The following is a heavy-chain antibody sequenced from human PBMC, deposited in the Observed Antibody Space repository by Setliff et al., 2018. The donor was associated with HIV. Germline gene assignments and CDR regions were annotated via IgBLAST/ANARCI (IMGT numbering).Heavy chain of an antibody. J-gene: IGHJ4*02. CDR1: GGSFSDYY. V-gene: IGHV4-34*01. CDR3: ARVIGWNDAGDY. CDR2: INHSGST. Sequence: SETLSLTCAVYGGSFSDYYWTWIRQFPGRGLEWIGEINHSGSTNYNPSLKSRVTISVDTSKNQFSLKLSFVTAADTAVYYCARVIGWNDAGDYWGRGTLVTVSS. D-gene: IGHD1-1*01.